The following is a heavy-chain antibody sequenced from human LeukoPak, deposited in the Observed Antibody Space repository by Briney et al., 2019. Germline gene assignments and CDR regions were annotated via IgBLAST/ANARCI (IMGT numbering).Heavy chain of an antibody. CDR3: AREGKYSSGRWGDYFDY. J-gene: IGHJ4*02. Sequence: PGGSLRLSCTASGFNVISNYMSWVRQAPGKGLEWVSAMYSGGSTYYADSVKGRFTISRDNSKNTMSLQMNSLRAEDTAVYYCAREGKYSSGRWGDYFDYWGQGTLVTVSS. CDR2: MYSGGST. V-gene: IGHV3-66*01. CDR1: GFNVISNY. D-gene: IGHD6-19*01.